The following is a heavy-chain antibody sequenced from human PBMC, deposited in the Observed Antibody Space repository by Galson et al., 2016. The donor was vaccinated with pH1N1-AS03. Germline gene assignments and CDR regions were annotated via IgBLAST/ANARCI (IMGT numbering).Heavy chain of an antibody. Sequence: SVKVSCKASEGTFSNFGISWVRQAPGQGLEWMGGFIPIFGTANVAQKCKGRVTITADNLELSSLRSDETAVYYCARDNYYDTGAFYGHFDFWGQGTLLVVSS. V-gene: IGHV1-69*06. CDR2: FIPIFGTA. CDR3: ARDNYYDTGAFYGHFDF. J-gene: IGHJ4*02. CDR1: EGTFSNFG. D-gene: IGHD3-22*01.